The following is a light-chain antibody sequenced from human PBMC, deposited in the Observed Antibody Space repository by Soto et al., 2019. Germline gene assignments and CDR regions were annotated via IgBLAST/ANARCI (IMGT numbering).Light chain of an antibody. J-gene: IGLJ1*01. CDR1: SSNIGAGHE. Sequence: QAVVTQPPSVSGAPGQRVTISCTGSSSNIGAGHEVHWYQHLPGTAPKVLISGNINRPSGVPDRFSGSKSGTSVSLAITGLQAEDEADYYCQSYDSSLSAYVFGAGTKLTVL. CDR3: QSYDSSLSAYV. CDR2: GNI. V-gene: IGLV1-40*01.